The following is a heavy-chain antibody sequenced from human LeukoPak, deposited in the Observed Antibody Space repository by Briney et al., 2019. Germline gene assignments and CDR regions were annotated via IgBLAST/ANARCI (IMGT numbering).Heavy chain of an antibody. CDR2: ISGSGGST. D-gene: IGHD6-13*01. Sequence: PGGSLRLSCAASGFTFSSYAMSWVRQAPGKGLEWVSAISGSGGSTYYADSVKGRFTISRDNSRNTLYLQMNSLRAEDTAVYYCAKLSRIAAVYSHFDYWGQGTLVTVSS. CDR3: AKLSRIAAVYSHFDY. CDR1: GFTFSSYA. V-gene: IGHV3-23*01. J-gene: IGHJ4*02.